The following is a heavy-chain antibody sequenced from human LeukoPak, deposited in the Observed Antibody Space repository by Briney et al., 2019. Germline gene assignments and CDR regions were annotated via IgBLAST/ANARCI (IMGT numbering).Heavy chain of an antibody. V-gene: IGHV3-23*01. Sequence: GGSLRLSCAASGFTFSGYAISWVRQAPGKGLEWVSAISGSGGSTYYADSVKGRFTISRDNSENTLYLQMNSLRAEDTAVYYCALTGTTRGLFDYWGQGTLVTVSS. CDR1: GFTFSGYA. CDR2: ISGSGGST. D-gene: IGHD1-20*01. J-gene: IGHJ4*02. CDR3: ALTGTTRGLFDY.